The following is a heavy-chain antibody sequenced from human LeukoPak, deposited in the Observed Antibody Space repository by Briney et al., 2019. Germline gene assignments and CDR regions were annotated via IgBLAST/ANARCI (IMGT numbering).Heavy chain of an antibody. Sequence: SETLSLTCTVSGGSISSYYWSWIRQPPGKGLEWIGYIYYSGSTNYNPSLKSRVTISVDTSKNQFSLKLSSVTAADTAVYYCARDLSGLFDYWGRGTLVTVSS. V-gene: IGHV4-59*01. CDR1: GGSISSYY. J-gene: IGHJ4*02. CDR3: ARDLSGLFDY. D-gene: IGHD1-26*01. CDR2: IYYSGST.